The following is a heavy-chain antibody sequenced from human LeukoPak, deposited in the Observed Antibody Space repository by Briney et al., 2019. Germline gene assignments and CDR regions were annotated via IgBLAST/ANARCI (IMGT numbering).Heavy chain of an antibody. J-gene: IGHJ4*02. CDR2: IYYSGST. CDR1: GGSISSYY. D-gene: IGHD5-18*01. V-gene: IGHV4-59*01. Sequence: SETLSLTCTVSGGSISSYYWSWIQQPPGKGLEWIGYIYYSGSTNYNPSLKSRVTISVDTSKNQFSLKLSSVTAADTAVYYCARGASYGEFDYWGQGTLVTVSS. CDR3: ARGASYGEFDY.